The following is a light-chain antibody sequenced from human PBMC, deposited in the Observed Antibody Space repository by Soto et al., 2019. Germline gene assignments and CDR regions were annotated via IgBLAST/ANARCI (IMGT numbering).Light chain of an antibody. J-gene: IGKJ3*01. CDR1: QSISSN. CDR2: GAS. CDR3: QQYNNWPPDT. Sequence: EIVMTQSPATLSVSPGERATLSCRASQSISSNLAWYQQKPGQAPRLLICGASTRATGIPARFSGSGSGTDFTLTISSLQSEDFAVYYCQQYNNWPPDTFGPGTKVDIK. V-gene: IGKV3-15*01.